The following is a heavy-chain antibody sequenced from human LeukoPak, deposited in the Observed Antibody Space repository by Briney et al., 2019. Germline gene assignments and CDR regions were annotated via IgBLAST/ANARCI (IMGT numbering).Heavy chain of an antibody. J-gene: IGHJ1*01. CDR2: IRQDGGLK. CDR3: AKDPYYYDSSGYYP. Sequence: GGSLRLSCTASGFTFSSYWMSWVRQAPGKGLEWVANIRQDGGLKHYVDSVKGRFTISRDNAENSLYLQMNSLRAEDTAVYYCAKDPYYYDSSGYYPRGQGTLVTVSS. CDR1: GFTFSSYW. V-gene: IGHV3-7*01. D-gene: IGHD3-22*01.